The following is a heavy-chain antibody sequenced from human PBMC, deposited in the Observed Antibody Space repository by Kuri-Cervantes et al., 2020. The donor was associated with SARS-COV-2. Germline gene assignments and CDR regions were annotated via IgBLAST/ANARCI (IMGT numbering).Heavy chain of an antibody. J-gene: IGHJ5*02. V-gene: IGHV4-39*01. CDR1: GGSISSSSYY. Sequence: SETLSLTCTVSGGSISSSSYYWGWIRQPPGKGLEWIGSIYYSGSTYYNPSLKSRVSISLDTSKNQFSLNLSSVTAADTAVYYCARYCSGSSCQGANWFDPWGQGTLVTVSS. CDR3: ARYCSGSSCQGANWFDP. D-gene: IGHD2-2*01. CDR2: IYYSGST.